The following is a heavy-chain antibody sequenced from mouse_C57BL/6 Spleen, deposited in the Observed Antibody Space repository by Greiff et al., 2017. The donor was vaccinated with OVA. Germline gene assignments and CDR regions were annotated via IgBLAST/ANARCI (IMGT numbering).Heavy chain of an antibody. J-gene: IGHJ2*01. D-gene: IGHD1-1*01. CDR1: GYTFTSYW. CDR2: IGPNSGGT. V-gene: IGHV1-72*01. CDR3: ARGPSYYYGYFDY. Sequence: QVQLQQPGAELVKPGASVKLSCKASGYTFTSYWMHWVKQRPGRGLEWIGRIGPNSGGTKYNEKFKSKATLTVDKPSSTAYLQLSSLTSEDSAVYYCARGPSYYYGYFDYWGQGTTLTVSS.